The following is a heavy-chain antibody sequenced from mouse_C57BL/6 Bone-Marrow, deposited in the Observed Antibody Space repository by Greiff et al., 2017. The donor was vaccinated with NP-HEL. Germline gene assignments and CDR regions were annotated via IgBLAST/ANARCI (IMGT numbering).Heavy chain of an antibody. Sequence: VQRVESGAELVMPGASVKLSCKASGYTFTSYWMHWVKQRPGQGLEWIGEIDPSDSYTNYNQKFKGKSTLTVDKSSSTAYMQLSSLTSEDSAVYYCARDYYGSSNWYFDVWGTGTTVTVSS. CDR2: IDPSDSYT. CDR1: GYTFTSYW. J-gene: IGHJ1*03. D-gene: IGHD1-1*01. CDR3: ARDYYGSSNWYFDV. V-gene: IGHV1-69*01.